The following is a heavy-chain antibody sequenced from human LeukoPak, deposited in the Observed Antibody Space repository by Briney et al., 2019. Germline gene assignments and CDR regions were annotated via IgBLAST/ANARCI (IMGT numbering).Heavy chain of an antibody. V-gene: IGHV3-21*01. CDR2: ISSSRSYI. CDR3: AGDDVTGTSY. Sequence: PGGSLRLSCAASGFTFSSYSMNWVRQAPGKGLEWVSSISSSRSYIYYADSVKGRFTISRDNAKNSLYLQMNSLRAEDTAVYYCAGDDVTGTSYWGQGTLVTVSS. J-gene: IGHJ4*02. CDR1: GFTFSSYS. D-gene: IGHD1-20*01.